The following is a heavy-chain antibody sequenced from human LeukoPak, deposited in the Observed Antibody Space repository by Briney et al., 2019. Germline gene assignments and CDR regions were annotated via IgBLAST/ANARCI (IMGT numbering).Heavy chain of an antibody. D-gene: IGHD6-13*01. J-gene: IGHJ6*03. V-gene: IGHV1-2*02. Sequence: GASVKVSCKASGYTFTSYGISWVRQAPGQGLEWIGWINPNSGGTNYAQKFQGRVTMTRDTSISTAYMELSRLRSDDTAVYYCARDRKYSSSWDYYMDVWGKGTTVTISS. CDR1: GYTFTSYG. CDR2: INPNSGGT. CDR3: ARDRKYSSSWDYYMDV.